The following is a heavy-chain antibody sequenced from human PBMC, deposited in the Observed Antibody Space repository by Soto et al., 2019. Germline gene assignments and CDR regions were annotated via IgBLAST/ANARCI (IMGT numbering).Heavy chain of an antibody. J-gene: IGHJ4*02. CDR1: GGAISSYY. V-gene: IGHV4-59*01. CDR3: ARVNNSGWYGVDY. Sequence: QVQLQESGPGLVKPSETLSLICTVSGGAISSYYWSWIRKPPGKGLEWIGSVGAMYHSGSTNYNPSLKKRVTISIDTSNNQFSLSLTSVTAADTAVYYCARVNNSGWYGVDYWGQGTLVTVSS. D-gene: IGHD6-19*01. CDR2: MYHSGST.